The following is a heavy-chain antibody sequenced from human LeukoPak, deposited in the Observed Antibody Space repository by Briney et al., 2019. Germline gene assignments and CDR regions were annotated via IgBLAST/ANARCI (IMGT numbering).Heavy chain of an antibody. CDR2: IDSSSKHI. V-gene: IGHV3-21*06. CDR3: ARPFHDAFDI. J-gene: IGHJ3*02. CDR1: GFTFSSYS. Sequence: GGSLRLSCATSGFTFSSYSMNWVRQAPGKGLEWVSSIDSSSKHIYYADSVKGRFTISRDNAKNSLYLQMNSLRAEDTAVYYCARPFHDAFDIWGQGTMVTVSS. D-gene: IGHD2/OR15-2a*01.